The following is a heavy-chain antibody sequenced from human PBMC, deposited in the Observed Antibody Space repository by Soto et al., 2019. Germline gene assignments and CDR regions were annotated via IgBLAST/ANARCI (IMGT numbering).Heavy chain of an antibody. CDR2: ISGSGGST. V-gene: IGHV3-23*01. Sequence: LRLSCAASGFTVSSYAMSWVRQAPGKGLEWVSAISGSGGSTYYADSVKGRFTISRDNSKNTLYLQMNSLRAEDTAVYYCAKAKGYCTNGVCYNSYYYYGMDVWGQGTTVTVSS. CDR3: AKAKGYCTNGVCYNSYYYYGMDV. CDR1: GFTVSSYA. D-gene: IGHD2-8*01. J-gene: IGHJ6*02.